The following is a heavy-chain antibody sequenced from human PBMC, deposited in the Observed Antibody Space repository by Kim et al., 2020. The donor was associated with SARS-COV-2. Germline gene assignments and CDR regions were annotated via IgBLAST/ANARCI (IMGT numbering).Heavy chain of an antibody. Sequence: SLQSRVTISVDTSKNQLSLKLSSVTAADTAVYYCARDDSTGIAAAGNFDYWGQGTLVTVSS. CDR3: ARDDSTGIAAAGNFDY. D-gene: IGHD6-13*01. J-gene: IGHJ4*02. V-gene: IGHV4-39*07.